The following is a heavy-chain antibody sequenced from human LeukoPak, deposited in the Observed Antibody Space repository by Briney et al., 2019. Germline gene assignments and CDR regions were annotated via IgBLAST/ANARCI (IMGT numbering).Heavy chain of an antibody. J-gene: IGHJ4*02. CDR3: ARARGDYYDSSGKELYFDY. Sequence: SETLSLTCTVSGGSISSGGYSWSWIRQPPGKGLEWIGYIYHSGSTNYNPSLKSRVTISVDRSKNQFSLKLNSMTAADTAVYYCARARGDYYDSSGKELYFDYWGQGTLVTVSS. CDR2: IYHSGST. D-gene: IGHD3-22*01. CDR1: GGSISSGGYS. V-gene: IGHV4-30-2*01.